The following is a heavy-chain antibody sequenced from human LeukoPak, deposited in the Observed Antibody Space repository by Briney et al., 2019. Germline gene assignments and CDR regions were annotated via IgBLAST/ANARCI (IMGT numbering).Heavy chain of an antibody. CDR2: IIPILGIA. J-gene: IGHJ4*02. V-gene: IGHV1-69*04. D-gene: IGHD5-12*01. CDR3: ARLQNSGYEY. Sequence: SVKVSCKASGGTFSSYAISWVRQAPGQGLEWMGRIIPILGIANYAQKFQGRVTITADKSTSTAYMELSGLRSEDTAVYYCARLQNSGYEYWGQGTLVTVSS. CDR1: GGTFSSYA.